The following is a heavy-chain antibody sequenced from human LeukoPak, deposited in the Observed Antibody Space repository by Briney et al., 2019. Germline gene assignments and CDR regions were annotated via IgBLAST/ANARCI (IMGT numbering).Heavy chain of an antibody. D-gene: IGHD3-10*01. J-gene: IGHJ6*02. CDR1: GCSISSYY. V-gene: IGHV4-59*01. CDR3: ARVSGPLLWFGEVGDYYYYGMDV. CDR2: IYYSGRA. Sequence: SETLSLTCPVSGCSISSYYLSWIRPPPGKGLEGVGYIYYSGRANYNPSLTSRVTKTVDTTNNQSTLKLSSMTAADPAVYYCARVSGPLLWFGEVGDYYYYGMDVWGQGTTVTVSS.